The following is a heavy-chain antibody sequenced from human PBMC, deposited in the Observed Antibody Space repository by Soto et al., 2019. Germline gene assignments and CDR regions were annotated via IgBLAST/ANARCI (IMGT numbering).Heavy chain of an antibody. D-gene: IGHD3-9*01. CDR2: IYYSGST. J-gene: IGHJ6*02. CDR3: ARDLRYCDWLHTYYYYGMDV. V-gene: IGHV4-59*01. Sequence: SETLSLTCTVSGGSISSYYWSWIRQPPGKGLEWIGYIYYSGSTNYNPSLKSRVTISVDTSKNQFSLKLSSVTAADTAVYYCARDLRYCDWLHTYYYYGMDVWGQGTKVTVSS. CDR1: GGSISSYY.